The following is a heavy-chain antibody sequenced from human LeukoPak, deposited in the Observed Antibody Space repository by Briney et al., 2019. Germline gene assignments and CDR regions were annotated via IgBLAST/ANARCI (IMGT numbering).Heavy chain of an antibody. V-gene: IGHV4-34*01. CDR1: GGSFSGYY. J-gene: IGHJ4*02. CDR2: INHSGST. Sequence: PSETLSLTCAVYGGSFSGYYWSWIRQPPGKGLEWIGEINHSGSTNYNPSLKSRVTISVDTSKNQFSLKLSSVTAADTAVYYCARRGYYYDSSGYYYWGQGTLATVSS. CDR3: ARRGYYYDSSGYYY. D-gene: IGHD3-22*01.